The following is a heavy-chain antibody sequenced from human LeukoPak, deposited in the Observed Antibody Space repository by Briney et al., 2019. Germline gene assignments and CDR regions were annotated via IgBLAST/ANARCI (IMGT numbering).Heavy chain of an antibody. CDR3: ARGRAYYYDSSGSYFDY. CDR2: INPNTADT. V-gene: IGHV1-2*02. Sequence: ASVKVSCKASGYTFTGHYLHWVRQAPGQGLEWMGWINPNTADTKYAQKFQGRVTMTRDTSISTAYIELSRLRSDDTAVYYCARGRAYYYDSSGSYFDYWGQGTLVTVSS. J-gene: IGHJ4*02. D-gene: IGHD3-22*01. CDR1: GYTFTGHY.